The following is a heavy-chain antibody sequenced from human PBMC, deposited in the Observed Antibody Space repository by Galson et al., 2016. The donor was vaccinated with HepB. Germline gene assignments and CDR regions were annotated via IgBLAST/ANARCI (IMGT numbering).Heavy chain of an antibody. D-gene: IGHD3-10*01. J-gene: IGHJ5*01. CDR1: GGSISSGDHQ. Sequence: TLSLTCTVSGGSISSGDHQWTWIRQHPRKGLEWIGHVTYSGSTYSNPSLKSRATTSVDTSKNQFSLKMTSVTVADTAVYFCARGSWCGELSFDSWGQGILVTVSS. CDR3: ARGSWCGELSFDS. V-gene: IGHV4-31*03. CDR2: VTYSGST.